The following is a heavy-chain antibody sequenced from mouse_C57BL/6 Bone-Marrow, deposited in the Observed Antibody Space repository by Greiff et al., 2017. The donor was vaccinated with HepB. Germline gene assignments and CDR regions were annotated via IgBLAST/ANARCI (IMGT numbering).Heavy chain of an antibody. J-gene: IGHJ1*03. Sequence: VQLQQSGPELVKPGASVKMSCKASGYTFTDYNMHWVKQSHGKSLEWIGYINPNNGGTSYNQKFKGKATLTVNKSSSTAYMELRSLTSEDSAVYYCARPLRPGSSSYWYFDVWGTGTTVTVSS. CDR1: GYTFTDYN. CDR2: INPNNGGT. V-gene: IGHV1-22*01. D-gene: IGHD1-1*01. CDR3: ARPLRPGSSSYWYFDV.